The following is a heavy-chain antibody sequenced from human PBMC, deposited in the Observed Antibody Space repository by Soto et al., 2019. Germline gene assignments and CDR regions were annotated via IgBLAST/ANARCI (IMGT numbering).Heavy chain of an antibody. D-gene: IGHD4-17*01. CDR3: ARIRTATMGYYYGMDV. V-gene: IGHV2-70*01. Sequence: GPTLVNPPQTPTLTCTFSGFSLSTSGMCVSWIRQPPRKALEWLALIDWDDDKYYSTSLKTRLTISKDTSKNQVVLTMTNMDPVDTATYYCARIRTATMGYYYGMDVWGQGTTVTVSS. CDR2: IDWDDDK. J-gene: IGHJ6*02. CDR1: GFSLSTSGMC.